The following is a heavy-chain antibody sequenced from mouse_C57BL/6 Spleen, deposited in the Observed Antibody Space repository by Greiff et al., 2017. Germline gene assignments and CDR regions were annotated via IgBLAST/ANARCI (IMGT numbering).Heavy chain of an antibody. CDR1: GFNIKNTY. CDR2: IDPANGNT. J-gene: IGHJ4*01. D-gene: IGHD2-4*01. V-gene: IGHV14-3*01. Sequence: EVQLQQSVAELVRPGASVKLSCTASGFNIKNTYMHWVKQRPEQGLEWIGRIDPANGNTKYGPKFQGKATITADTSSSTAYLQLSSLTSEDTAIYYCARGYYDYDGGGYYYAMDYWGQGTSVTVSS. CDR3: ARGYYDYDGGGYYYAMDY.